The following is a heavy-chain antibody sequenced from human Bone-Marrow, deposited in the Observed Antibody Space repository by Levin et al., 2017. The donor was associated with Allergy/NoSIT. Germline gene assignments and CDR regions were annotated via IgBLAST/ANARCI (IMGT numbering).Heavy chain of an antibody. D-gene: IGHD1-1*01. Sequence: GESLKISCAASGFTFNTYGMSWVRQAPGKGLEWVSSISNSGGRTYYTDSVKGRFTISRDNSKNHQFLQMNSLRAEDTAVYYCSRVVTTRRGYYNYMDVWGKGTTVTVSS. CDR2: ISNSGGRT. V-gene: IGHV3-23*01. CDR1: GFTFNTYG. CDR3: SRVVTTRRGYYNYMDV. J-gene: IGHJ6*03.